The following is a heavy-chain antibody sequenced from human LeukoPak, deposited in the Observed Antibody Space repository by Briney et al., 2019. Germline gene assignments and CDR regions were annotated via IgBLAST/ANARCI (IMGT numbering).Heavy chain of an antibody. Sequence: GGSLRLSCSASGFTFTTYGMNWVRQAPGKGLEWVSGIGGSGTRTYYADSVKGRFTISRDNSKNTLYLQMNSLRAEDTAVYYCAKDLEAYSGSPADYWGQGTLVTVSS. V-gene: IGHV3-23*01. CDR2: IGGSGTRT. CDR1: GFTFTTYG. J-gene: IGHJ4*02. D-gene: IGHD1-26*01. CDR3: AKDLEAYSGSPADY.